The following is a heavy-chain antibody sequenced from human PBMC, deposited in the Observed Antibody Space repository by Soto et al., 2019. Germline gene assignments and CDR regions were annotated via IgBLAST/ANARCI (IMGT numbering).Heavy chain of an antibody. D-gene: IGHD3-10*01. CDR2: INHSGST. V-gene: IGHV4-34*01. CDR3: AREKYGLEPFRSITMVRGVNRFDP. CDR1: GGSFSGYY. Sequence: SETLSLTCAVYGGSFSGYYWSWIRQPPGKGLEWIGEINHSGSTNYNPSLMSRVTISVDTSKNQFSLKLSSVTAADTAVYYCAREKYGLEPFRSITMVRGVNRFDPWGQGTLVTVSS. J-gene: IGHJ5*02.